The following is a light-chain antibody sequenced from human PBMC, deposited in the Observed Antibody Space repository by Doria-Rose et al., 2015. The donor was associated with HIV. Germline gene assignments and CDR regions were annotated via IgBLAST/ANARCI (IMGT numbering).Light chain of an antibody. Sequence: ATINCKSSQTLLYSSNNKNYLAWYQQKPGQPPKLLIYWASTRESGVPDRSNGSGSGTDFTLTINSLQAEDVAVYYCHQYYSTRTFGQGTKVEVK. V-gene: IGKV4-1*01. CDR3: HQYYSTRT. CDR1: QTLLYSSNNKNY. J-gene: IGKJ1*01. CDR2: WAS.